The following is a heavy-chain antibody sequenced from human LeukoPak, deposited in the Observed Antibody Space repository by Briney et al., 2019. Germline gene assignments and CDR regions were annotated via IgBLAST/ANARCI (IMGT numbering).Heavy chain of an antibody. Sequence: GGSLRLSCAASGFTFSSYGMHWVRQAPGKGLEWVAVISYDGSNKYYADSVKGRFTISRDNSKNTLYLQMNSLRAEDTAVFYYAKDLRPYYSDTSGYFTDYWGQGTLVTVSS. D-gene: IGHD3-22*01. CDR1: GFTFSSYG. V-gene: IGHV3-30*18. CDR2: ISYDGSNK. CDR3: AKDLRPYYSDTSGYFTDY. J-gene: IGHJ4*02.